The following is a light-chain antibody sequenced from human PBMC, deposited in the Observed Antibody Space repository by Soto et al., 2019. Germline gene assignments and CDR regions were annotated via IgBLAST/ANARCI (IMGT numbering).Light chain of an antibody. V-gene: IGKV1-39*01. CDR2: AAS. J-gene: IGKJ1*01. CDR1: QSISSY. CDR3: QQYDSLWT. Sequence: DIQMTQSPSSLSASVGDRVTITCRASQSISSYLNWYQQKPGKAPKLLIYAASSLQSGVPSRFSGSGSGTDFTLTISSLQPDDSATYYCQQYDSLWTFGQGTKVDNK.